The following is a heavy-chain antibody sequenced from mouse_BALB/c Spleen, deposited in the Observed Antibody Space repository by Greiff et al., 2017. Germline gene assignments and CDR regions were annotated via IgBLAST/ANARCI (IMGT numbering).Heavy chain of an antibody. CDR1: GFSLTSYG. J-gene: IGHJ3*01. CDR2: IWAGGST. CDR3: ARGPWDEGGFAY. V-gene: IGHV2-9*02. D-gene: IGHD4-1*01. Sequence: VKLVESGPGLVAPSQSLSITCTVSGFSLTSYGVHWVRQPPGKGLEWLGVIWAGGSTNYNSALMSRLSISKDNSKSQVFLKMNSLQTDDTAMYYCARGPWDEGGFAYWGQGTLVTVSA.